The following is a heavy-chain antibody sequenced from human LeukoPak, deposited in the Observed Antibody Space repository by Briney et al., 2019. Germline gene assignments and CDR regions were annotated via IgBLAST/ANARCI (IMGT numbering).Heavy chain of an antibody. CDR3: ARDRYYDSSGDAFDI. CDR1: GGSFSGYY. Sequence: PSETLSLTCAVYGGSFSGYYWSWIRQPPGKGLEWIGYIYYSGSTNYNPSLKSRVTISVDTSKNQFSLKLSSVTAADTAVYYCARDRYYDSSGDAFDIWGQGTMVTVSS. CDR2: IYYSGST. J-gene: IGHJ3*02. V-gene: IGHV4-59*01. D-gene: IGHD3-22*01.